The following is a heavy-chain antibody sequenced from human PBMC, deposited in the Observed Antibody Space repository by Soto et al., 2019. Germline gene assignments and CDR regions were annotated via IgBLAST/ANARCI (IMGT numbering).Heavy chain of an antibody. CDR1: GFTFSSYS. D-gene: IGHD2-2*01. J-gene: IGHJ6*02. CDR2: ISSSSSYI. CDR3: ARATLGYCISTSCYGTYGMDV. V-gene: IGHV3-21*01. Sequence: GGSLRLSCAASGFTFSSYSMNWVRQAPGKGLEWVSSISSSSSYIYYADSVKGRFTISRDNAKNSLYLQMNSLRAEDTAVYYCARATLGYCISTSCYGTYGMDVWGQGTTVTVSS.